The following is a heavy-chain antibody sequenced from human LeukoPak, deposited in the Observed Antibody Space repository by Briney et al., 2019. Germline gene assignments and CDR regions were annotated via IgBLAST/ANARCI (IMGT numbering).Heavy chain of an antibody. CDR3: ARGAMYYYDSSGYQLDY. J-gene: IGHJ4*02. V-gene: IGHV1-24*01. CDR1: GYTLTELS. CDR2: FDPEDGET. D-gene: IGHD3-22*01. Sequence: GASVKVSCKVSGYTLTELSMHWVRQAPGKGLEWMGGFDPEDGETTYAQKFQGRVTMTTDTSTSTAYMELRSLRSDDTAVYYCARGAMYYYDSSGYQLDYWGQGTLVTVSS.